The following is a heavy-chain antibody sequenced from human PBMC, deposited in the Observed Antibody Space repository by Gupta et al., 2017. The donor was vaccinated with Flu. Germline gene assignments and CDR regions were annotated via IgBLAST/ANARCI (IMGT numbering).Heavy chain of an antibody. D-gene: IGHD2-15*01. CDR2: ISYDGSNE. CDR1: GFPFRSCF. CDR3: ARARSAGSPPSYSFDY. Sequence: QVQLVESGGGVVQPGRSLRLSCSASGFPFRSCFMYWVRPTPGKGLEWVAVISYDGSNEYWADSVKGRFTISRDNSKNTVFLLMNSLRPEDTAVYYCARARSAGSPPSYSFDYWGQGTLVTVSS. V-gene: IGHV3-30-3*01. J-gene: IGHJ4*02.